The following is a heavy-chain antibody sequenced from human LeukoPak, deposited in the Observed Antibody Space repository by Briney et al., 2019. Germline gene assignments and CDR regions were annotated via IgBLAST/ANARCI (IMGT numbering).Heavy chain of an antibody. CDR3: ARYGGYEDAFDI. Sequence: GGPLRLSCAASGFTVSSNYMSWVRQAPGKGLEWVSVIYSGGSTYYADSVKGRFTISRDNSKNTLYLQMNSLGAEDTAVYYCARYGGYEDAFDIWGQGTMVTVSS. V-gene: IGHV3-53*01. J-gene: IGHJ3*02. CDR1: GFTVSSNY. D-gene: IGHD5-12*01. CDR2: IYSGGST.